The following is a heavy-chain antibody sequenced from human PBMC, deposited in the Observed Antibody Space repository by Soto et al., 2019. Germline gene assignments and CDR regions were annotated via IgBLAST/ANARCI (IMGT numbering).Heavy chain of an antibody. CDR3: ARGFGGYSWFDP. CDR2: IYHNGNT. J-gene: IGHJ5*02. Sequence: QLQLQESGPGLVKPSETLSLTCTVSGGSLNTREYYRAWIRQPPGEGPEWIATIYHNGNTYYNPSLKSRTTISVDPSKNHFSLRLSSVTAADTAVYYCARGFGGYSWFDPWGQGTLVTVSS. V-gene: IGHV4-39*02. D-gene: IGHD2-15*01. CDR1: GGSLNTREYY.